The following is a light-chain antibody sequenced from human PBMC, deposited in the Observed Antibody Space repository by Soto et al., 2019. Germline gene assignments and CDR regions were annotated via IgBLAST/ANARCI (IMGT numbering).Light chain of an antibody. Sequence: EIVMTQSPATLSVSPGERATLSCRASQSVSSNFAWYQQKPAQAPRLLIYGASTRATGSPARFSGSGSGTEFTPTISSLQSEDVAVYYYQQYNNWPPLTFGGGTKVEIK. CDR2: GAS. V-gene: IGKV3-15*01. CDR1: QSVSSN. J-gene: IGKJ4*01. CDR3: QQYNNWPPLT.